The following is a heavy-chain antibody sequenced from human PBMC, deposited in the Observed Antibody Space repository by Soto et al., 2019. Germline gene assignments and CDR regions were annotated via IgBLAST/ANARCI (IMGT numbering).Heavy chain of an antibody. CDR3: AKAKTGYSSGWFDY. Sequence: EVQLVESGGGLVQPGRSLRLSCAASGFTFDDYAMHWVRQAPGKGLEWVSGISWNSGSIGYADSVKGRFTISRDNAKNSLYLQMNSLRAEDTALYYRAKAKTGYSSGWFDYWGQGTLVTVSS. V-gene: IGHV3-9*01. J-gene: IGHJ4*02. CDR2: ISWNSGSI. D-gene: IGHD6-19*01. CDR1: GFTFDDYA.